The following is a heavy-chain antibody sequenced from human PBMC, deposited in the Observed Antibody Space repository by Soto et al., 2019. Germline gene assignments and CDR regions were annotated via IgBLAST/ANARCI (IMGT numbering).Heavy chain of an antibody. CDR3: ARVRSSVSLGYSSSSTYYYYMDV. V-gene: IGHV4-31*03. J-gene: IGHJ6*03. D-gene: IGHD6-6*01. Sequence: SETLSLTCTVSGGSISSGGYYWSWIRQHPGKGLEWIGYIYYSGSTYYNPSLKSRVTISVDTSKNQFSLKLSSVTAADTAVYYCARVRSSVSLGYSSSSTYYYYMDVWGKGTTVTVSS. CDR2: IYYSGST. CDR1: GGSISSGGYY.